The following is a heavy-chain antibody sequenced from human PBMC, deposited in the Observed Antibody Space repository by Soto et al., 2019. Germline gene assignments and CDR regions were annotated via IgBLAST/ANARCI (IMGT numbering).Heavy chain of an antibody. CDR2: IIPIFGTA. Sequence: QVQLVQSGAEVKKPGSSVKVSCKASGGTFSSYAISWVRQAPGQGLEWMGGIIPIFGTANYGQKFQGRVTITADESTSTAYMELSSLRSEDTAVYYCAREMGYSGYYPVGAFDIWGQGTMVTVSS. J-gene: IGHJ3*02. V-gene: IGHV1-69*01. CDR3: AREMGYSGYYPVGAFDI. D-gene: IGHD3-22*01. CDR1: GGTFSSYA.